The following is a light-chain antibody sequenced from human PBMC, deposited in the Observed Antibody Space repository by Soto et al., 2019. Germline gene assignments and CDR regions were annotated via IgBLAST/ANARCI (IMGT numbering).Light chain of an antibody. CDR1: SSDVGGYNY. Sequence: QSVLTQPPSASGSPGQSVTISCTGTSSDVGGYNYVSWYQQHPGKAPKLMIYEVSKRPSGVPDRFSGSKSGNTASLTVSGLQAEDEADYYCNSYTTANTYVFGSGTKVTVL. CDR2: EVS. CDR3: NSYTTANTYV. J-gene: IGLJ1*01. V-gene: IGLV2-8*01.